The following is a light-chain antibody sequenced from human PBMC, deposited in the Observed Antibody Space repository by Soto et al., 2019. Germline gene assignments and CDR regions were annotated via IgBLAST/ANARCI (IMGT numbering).Light chain of an antibody. J-gene: IGKJ1*01. Sequence: EVVMTQSPATLSVSPVDRATLSCRASQIVGSRLAWYPQKPGQPPRHRIYGAYTRATGIPARFSGSGSGTEFTLTISSLQSEDFAVYYCQHYNNGPRFGQGTKVDIK. CDR1: QIVGSR. CDR3: QHYNNGPR. V-gene: IGKV3-15*01. CDR2: GAY.